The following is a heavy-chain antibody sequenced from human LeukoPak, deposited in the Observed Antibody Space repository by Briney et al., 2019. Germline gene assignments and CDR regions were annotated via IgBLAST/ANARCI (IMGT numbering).Heavy chain of an antibody. V-gene: IGHV3-23*01. D-gene: IGHD4-17*01. J-gene: IGHJ4*02. CDR2: ISGSGAYT. CDR1: GFTFSSYA. CDR3: AKDIGTDYGDYLDY. Sequence: PGGSLRLSCAAPGFTFSSYAMAWVRQAPGKGLEWVSAISGSGAYTYYADSVKGRFAISRDSSKNTLYLQMNSLRAEDTAIYYCAKDIGTDYGDYLDYWGQGTLVTVSS.